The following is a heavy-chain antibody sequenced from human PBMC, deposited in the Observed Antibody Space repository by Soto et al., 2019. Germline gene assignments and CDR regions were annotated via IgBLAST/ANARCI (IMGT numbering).Heavy chain of an antibody. CDR3: ARARDDTTVTTGYYYCGMDV. V-gene: IGHV1-69*12. Sequence: QVQLVQSGAEVKKPGSSVKVSCKASGGTFSSYAISWVRQAPGQGLEWMGGIIPIFGTANYAQKFQGRVTITADESTSTAYMELSSLRSEDTAVYYCARARDDTTVTTGYYYCGMDVWGQGTTVTVSS. D-gene: IGHD4-4*01. CDR1: GGTFSSYA. J-gene: IGHJ6*02. CDR2: IIPIFGTA.